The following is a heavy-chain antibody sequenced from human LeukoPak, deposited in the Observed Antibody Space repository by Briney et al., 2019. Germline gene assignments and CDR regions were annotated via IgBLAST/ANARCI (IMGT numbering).Heavy chain of an antibody. Sequence: GESLKISXKGSGYTFSSYWIAWVRQKPGKGLEWMGIIYPGDSDIRYSPSFQGQVTISADKSITTAYLQWSSLKASDTAMYYCARHRDGYYDYWGQGTLVTVSS. CDR3: ARHRDGYYDY. CDR2: IYPGDSDI. D-gene: IGHD5-24*01. J-gene: IGHJ4*02. V-gene: IGHV5-51*01. CDR1: GYTFSSYW.